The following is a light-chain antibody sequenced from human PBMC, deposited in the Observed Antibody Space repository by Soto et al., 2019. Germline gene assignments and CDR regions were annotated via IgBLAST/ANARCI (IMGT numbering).Light chain of an antibody. CDR2: DNN. V-gene: IGLV1-51*01. CDR1: SSNIGTNY. Sequence: QSVLTQPPSVSAAPGQKITISCSGSSSNIGTNYVSWYQQLPGTAPKLLIYDNNKRPSGIPDRFSGSKSGTSATLDITGLQTGDDADYYCATWDSSLSALFGGGTKLTVL. J-gene: IGLJ2*01. CDR3: ATWDSSLSAL.